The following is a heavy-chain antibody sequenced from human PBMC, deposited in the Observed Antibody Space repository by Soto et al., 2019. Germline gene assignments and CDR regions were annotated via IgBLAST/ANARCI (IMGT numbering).Heavy chain of an antibody. CDR2: ISAYNGNT. J-gene: IGHJ4*02. D-gene: IGHD3-3*01. CDR3: ARSALRFLEWLGVQDY. Sequence: GASVKVSCKASGYTFSSYGISWVRQAPGQGLEWMGWISAYNGNTNYAQKLQGRVTMTTDTSTSTAYMELRSLRSDDTAVYYCARSALRFLEWLGVQDYWGQETLVTVSS. V-gene: IGHV1-18*04. CDR1: GYTFSSYG.